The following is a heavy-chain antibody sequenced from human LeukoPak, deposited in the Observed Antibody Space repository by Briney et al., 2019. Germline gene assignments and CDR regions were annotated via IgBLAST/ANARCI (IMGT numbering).Heavy chain of an antibody. CDR1: GYTFTGYG. CDR2: ISVYNGNT. Sequence: ASVKVSCKASGYTFTGYGISWVRQAPGQGLEWMGWISVYNGNTNYAQKLQGRVTMTTDTSTSTAYMELRSLRSDDTAVYYCARSRYYYDSSGYYYFDYWGQGTLVTVSS. D-gene: IGHD3-22*01. V-gene: IGHV1-18*01. CDR3: ARSRYYYDSSGYYYFDY. J-gene: IGHJ4*02.